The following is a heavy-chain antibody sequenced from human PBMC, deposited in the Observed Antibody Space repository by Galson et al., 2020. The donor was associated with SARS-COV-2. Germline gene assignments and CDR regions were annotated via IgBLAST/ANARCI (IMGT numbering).Heavy chain of an antibody. CDR2: INFSSSYM. V-gene: IGHV3-21*06. CDR3: ARGNSRWSSSPIDY. J-gene: IGHJ4*02. CDR1: GFSISNHC. D-gene: IGHD6-6*01. Sequence: GGSLRLSCAASGFSISNHCMHWVRQAPGTGLEWVSSINFSSSYMFYVDSVKGRFTISRDNAKNSLSLQMNSLRAEDTAVYYCARGNSRWSSSPIDYWGQGILVTVSS.